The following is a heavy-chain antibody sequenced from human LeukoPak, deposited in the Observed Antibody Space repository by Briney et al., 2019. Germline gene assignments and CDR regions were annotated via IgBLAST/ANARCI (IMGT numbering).Heavy chain of an antibody. J-gene: IGHJ4*02. CDR3: AKGSYYDSSGSFYFDY. Sequence: AGGSPRLSCAASGFTFSSYAMSWVRQAPGKGLEWVSGFSGSGDNTYYADSVKGRFTISRDNSKNTLYVQVNSLGTEDTAAYYCAKGSYYDSSGSFYFDYWGQGTLVTVSS. CDR2: FSGSGDNT. CDR1: GFTFSSYA. D-gene: IGHD3-22*01. V-gene: IGHV3-23*01.